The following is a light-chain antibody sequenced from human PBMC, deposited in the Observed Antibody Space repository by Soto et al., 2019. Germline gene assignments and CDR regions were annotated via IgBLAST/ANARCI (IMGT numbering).Light chain of an antibody. CDR2: EVS. CDR3: SSYAGSDNYV. J-gene: IGLJ1*01. Sequence: QSALTQPPSASGSPGQSVTISCTGTSSDVGGYNYVSWYQHHPGKAPTLMIYEVSKRPSGVPDRFSGSKSGNTASLTVSGLQAEDDADYYCSSYAGSDNYVFGTGTKLTVL. V-gene: IGLV2-8*01. CDR1: SSDVGGYNY.